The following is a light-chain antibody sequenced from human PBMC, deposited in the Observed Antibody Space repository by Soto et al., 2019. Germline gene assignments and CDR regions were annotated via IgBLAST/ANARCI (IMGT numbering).Light chain of an antibody. V-gene: IGLV2-14*03. CDR1: SSDVGGYDS. CDR3: SSYTSSSSRV. Sequence: VLTQPASVSGSPGQSITISCTGTSSDVGGYDSVSWYQQHPGKAPQLMIFDVSNRPSGVSSRFSGSKSGNTASLSISGLQTEDEAKYYCSSYTSSSSRVFGGGTQLTVL. J-gene: IGLJ3*02. CDR2: DVS.